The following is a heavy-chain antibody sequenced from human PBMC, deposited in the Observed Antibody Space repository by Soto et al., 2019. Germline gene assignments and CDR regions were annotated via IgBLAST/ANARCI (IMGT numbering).Heavy chain of an antibody. CDR2: IYSGGST. V-gene: IGHV3-66*01. D-gene: IGHD6-19*01. CDR3: AREGSSGWFDAFDI. Sequence: GGSLRLSCAASGFTVSSNYMSWVRQPPGKGLEWVSVIYSGGSTYYADSVKGRFTISRDNSKNTLYLQMNSLRAEDTAVYYCAREGSSGWFDAFDIWGQGTMVTVSS. J-gene: IGHJ3*02. CDR1: GFTVSSNY.